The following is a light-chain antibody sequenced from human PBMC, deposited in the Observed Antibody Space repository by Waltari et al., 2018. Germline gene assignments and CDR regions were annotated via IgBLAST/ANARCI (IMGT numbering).Light chain of an antibody. CDR3: ASWDDSLSGWL. V-gene: IGLV1-47*01. J-gene: IGLJ2*01. Sequence: SVLTQPPSASGTPGQRVYISCSGGSSNIGSHSVYWYQQIPGTAPKLLIYRSTQRPSVVPDRLSGSKSGTSASLAVSALRSEDEADYYCASWDDSLSGWLFGGGTKLTVL. CDR2: RST. CDR1: SSNIGSHS.